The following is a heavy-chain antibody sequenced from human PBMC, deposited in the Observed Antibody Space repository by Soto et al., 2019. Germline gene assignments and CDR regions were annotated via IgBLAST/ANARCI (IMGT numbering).Heavy chain of an antibody. D-gene: IGHD2-15*01. Sequence: EVRLVETGGGLIQPGGSLRLSCVASGFTVSSNYMSWVRQAPGKGLEWVSIIYSGGDTYYADSVQGRFTISRDNSKNTLDLKMNSLSVEDTAVYYCAREGGGVYCSGGSCYGRYFDSWGQGTLVTVSA. V-gene: IGHV3-53*02. CDR2: IYSGGDT. J-gene: IGHJ4*02. CDR3: AREGGGVYCSGGSCYGRYFDS. CDR1: GFTVSSNY.